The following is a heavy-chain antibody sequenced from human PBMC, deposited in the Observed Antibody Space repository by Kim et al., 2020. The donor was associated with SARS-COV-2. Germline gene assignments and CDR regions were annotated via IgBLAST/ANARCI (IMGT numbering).Heavy chain of an antibody. CDR2: IGTSGET. Sequence: GGSLRLSCAASGFTFGGHDMHWVRQVTGKGLQWVSAIGTSGETFYEDSVKGRFIISRENGQNSLYLQMDSLGVGDTAVYYCARGIYLWLGVDVWGQGTTVTVS. J-gene: IGHJ6*02. V-gene: IGHV3-13*01. CDR3: ARGIYLWLGVDV. D-gene: IGHD3-10*01. CDR1: GFTFGGHD.